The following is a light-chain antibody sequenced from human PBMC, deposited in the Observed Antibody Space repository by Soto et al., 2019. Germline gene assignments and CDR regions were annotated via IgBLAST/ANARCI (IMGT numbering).Light chain of an antibody. V-gene: IGKV1-5*01. CDR2: DAS. J-gene: IGKJ1*01. CDR3: QQYNTYPWT. Sequence: DIQMAQSPSTLSASVGGRVTITCRASQSIRRRSAWYQQKPGKAPNLLIYDASSLESGVPSRFSGGGSGTEFTLTISSLQPEDFATYYCQQYNTYPWTFGQGTKVELK. CDR1: QSIRRR.